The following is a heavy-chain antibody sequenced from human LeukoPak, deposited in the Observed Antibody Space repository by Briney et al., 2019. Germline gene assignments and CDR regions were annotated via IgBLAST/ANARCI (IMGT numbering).Heavy chain of an antibody. CDR2: IYYSGST. CDR1: GGSFSSYF. CDR3: ARSGNYYGSGSYYRYYYYMDV. D-gene: IGHD3-10*01. Sequence: PSETLSLTCTVSGGSFSSYFWSWIRQPPGKGLEWIGYIYYSGSTHYNSSLKSRVTISLDTSRNQFSLKLSSVTAADTAVYYCARSGNYYGSGSYYRYYYYMDVWGKGTTVTVSS. V-gene: IGHV4-59*01. J-gene: IGHJ6*03.